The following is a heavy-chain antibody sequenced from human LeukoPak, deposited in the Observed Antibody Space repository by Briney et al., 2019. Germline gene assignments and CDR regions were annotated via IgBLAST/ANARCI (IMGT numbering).Heavy chain of an antibody. CDR3: ARGRYSSSVNSMDV. Sequence: SVKVSCKASGGTFSSYTISWVRQAPGQGLEWMGGIIPIFGTANYAQKFQGRVTITADESTSTAYMELSSLRSEDTAVYYCARGRYSSSVNSMDVWGQGTTVTVSS. V-gene: IGHV1-69*13. J-gene: IGHJ6*02. CDR1: GGTFSSYT. D-gene: IGHD6-6*01. CDR2: IIPIFGTA.